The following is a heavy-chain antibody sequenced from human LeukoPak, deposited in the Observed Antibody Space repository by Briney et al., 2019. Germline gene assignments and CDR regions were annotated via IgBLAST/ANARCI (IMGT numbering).Heavy chain of an antibody. CDR2: ISGSGGST. V-gene: IGHV3-23*01. D-gene: IGHD6-6*01. J-gene: IGHJ4*02. Sequence: PGGSLRLSCAASGFTFSDYYMGWIRQAPGKGLEWVSAISGSGGSTYYADSVKGRFTISRDNSKNTLYLQMNSLRAEDTAVYYCAKETAYSSSYNFDYWGQGTLVTVSS. CDR1: GFTFSDYY. CDR3: AKETAYSSSYNFDY.